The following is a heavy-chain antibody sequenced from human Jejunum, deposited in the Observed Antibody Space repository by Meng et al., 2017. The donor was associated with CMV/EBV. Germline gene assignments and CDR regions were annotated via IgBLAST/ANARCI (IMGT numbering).Heavy chain of an antibody. CDR3: ARDRHPDSGWFFEY. CDR2: INSDGTYT. Sequence: SFPFSSDWMRWVRPAAGKGLVWVSRINSDGTYTSYADSVKGRFTISRDNSKNTLYLQMNSLTAEDTAVYYCARDRHPDSGWFFEYWGQGTLVTVSS. J-gene: IGHJ4*02. CDR1: SFPFSSDW. V-gene: IGHV3-74*01. D-gene: IGHD6-19*01.